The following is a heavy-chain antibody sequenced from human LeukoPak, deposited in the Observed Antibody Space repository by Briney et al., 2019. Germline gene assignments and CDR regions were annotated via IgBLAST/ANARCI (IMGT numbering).Heavy chain of an antibody. CDR1: GGSISSYY. Sequence: SETLSLTCTVSGGSISSYYWSWIRQPPGKGLEWIGYIYYIGSTNYNPSLKSRVTISVDTSKNQFSLKLSSVTAADTAVYYCAREVVTGYYYYYMDVWGKGTTVTVSS. D-gene: IGHD3-22*01. V-gene: IGHV4-59*12. CDR2: IYYIGST. CDR3: AREVVTGYYYYYMDV. J-gene: IGHJ6*03.